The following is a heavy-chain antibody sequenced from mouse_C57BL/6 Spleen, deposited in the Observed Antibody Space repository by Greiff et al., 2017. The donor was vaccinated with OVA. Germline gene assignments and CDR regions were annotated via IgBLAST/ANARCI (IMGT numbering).Heavy chain of an antibody. J-gene: IGHJ4*01. Sequence: EVQGVESGGGLVKPGGSLKLSCTASGFTFSSYAMSWVRQTPEKRLEWVATISDGGSYTYYPDNVKGRFTISRDNAKNNLYLQMSHLKSEDTAMYYCARAGYYYAMDYWGQGTSVTVSS. CDR1: GFTFSSYA. CDR3: ARAGYYYAMDY. V-gene: IGHV5-4*01. CDR2: ISDGGSYT.